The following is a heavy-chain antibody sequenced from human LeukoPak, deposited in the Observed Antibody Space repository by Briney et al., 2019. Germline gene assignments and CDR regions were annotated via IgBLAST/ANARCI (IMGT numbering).Heavy chain of an antibody. CDR3: AKVPLKPYYDSSG. D-gene: IGHD3-22*01. Sequence: GGSLRLSCAASGFTFSSYGMHWVRQAPGKGLEWVAVISYDGSNKYYADSVKGRFTISRDNSKNTLYLQMNSLRAEDTAVYYCAKVPLKPYYDSSGWGQGTLVTVSS. CDR2: ISYDGSNK. CDR1: GFTFSSYG. J-gene: IGHJ4*02. V-gene: IGHV3-30*18.